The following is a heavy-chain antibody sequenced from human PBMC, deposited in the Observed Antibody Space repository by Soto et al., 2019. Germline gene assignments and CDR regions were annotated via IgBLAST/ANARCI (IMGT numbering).Heavy chain of an antibody. Sequence: QVQLVQSGAEVKKPGASVKVSCKASGYTFTSYDINWVRQATGQVLEWMGWMNPNTGNTGYAQKFQGRVTMTRNTSISTAYMELSSLSYAATAVYYCAREITGKFPTWGQGTLVTVSS. CDR1: GYTFTSYD. J-gene: IGHJ5*02. D-gene: IGHD1-20*01. V-gene: IGHV1-8*01. CDR2: MNPNTGNT. CDR3: AREITGKFPT.